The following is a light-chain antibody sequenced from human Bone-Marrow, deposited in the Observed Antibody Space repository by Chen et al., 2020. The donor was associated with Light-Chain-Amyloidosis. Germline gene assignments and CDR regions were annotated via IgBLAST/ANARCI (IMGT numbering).Light chain of an antibody. CDR2: DAT. J-gene: IGKJ2*01. CDR3: QQYNGWPPRYS. V-gene: IGKV3-15*01. CDR1: QSVSSN. Sequence: EIVMTQSPATLSVSPGERATLSCRASQSVSSNLAWFQQKPSQAPRLLFYDATTSAAGIPARFSGSGSGTEFTLTISSLQSEDFAVYYCQQYNGWPPRYSFGQGTKLEIK.